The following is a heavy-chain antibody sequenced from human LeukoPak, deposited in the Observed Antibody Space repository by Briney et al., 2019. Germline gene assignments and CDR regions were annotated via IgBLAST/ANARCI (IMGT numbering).Heavy chain of an antibody. CDR1: GFTFSSYS. D-gene: IGHD2-21*02. V-gene: IGHV3-21*01. CDR2: ISSSSSYI. CDR3: ARGGDYWEAAFDI. J-gene: IGHJ3*02. Sequence: PGGSLRLSCAASGFTFSSYSMNWVRQAPGKGLEWVPSISSSSSYIYYADSVKGRFTISRDNAKNSLYLQMNSLRAEDTAVYYCARGGDYWEAAFDIWGQGTMVTVSS.